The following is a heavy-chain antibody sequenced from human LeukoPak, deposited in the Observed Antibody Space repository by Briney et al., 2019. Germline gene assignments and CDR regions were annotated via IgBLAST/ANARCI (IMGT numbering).Heavy chain of an antibody. J-gene: IGHJ4*02. CDR2: ISHDGREI. Sequence: GGSLRPSCAASGFTFSEYTMHWVRQAPSKGLEWVAVISHDGREIYYADSVKGRFTISRDDSMSTMYLQMNSLRAEDTALYYCARGRSDSGAYCYFGSWGQGTPVTVSS. CDR1: GFTFSEYT. V-gene: IGHV3-30*03. CDR3: ARGRSDSGAYCYFGS. D-gene: IGHD3-22*01.